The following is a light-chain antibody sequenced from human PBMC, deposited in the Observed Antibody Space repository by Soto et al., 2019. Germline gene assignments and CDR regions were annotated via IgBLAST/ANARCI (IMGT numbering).Light chain of an antibody. J-gene: IGKJ4*01. CDR3: QQYGSSLRT. Sequence: EIVLTQSPGTLSLSPGERATLSCRASQSVSSSYLAWYQQKPGQAPRLLIYGASSRATGIPDRFSGSGSGTDSTPTISRLEPEDFAVYYCQQYGSSLRTFGGGTKVEIK. CDR1: QSVSSSY. CDR2: GAS. V-gene: IGKV3-20*01.